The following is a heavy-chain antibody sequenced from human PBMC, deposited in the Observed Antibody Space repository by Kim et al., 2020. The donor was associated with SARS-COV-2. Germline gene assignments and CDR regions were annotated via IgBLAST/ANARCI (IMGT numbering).Heavy chain of an antibody. CDR3: AKVDTAMVGYYYYYGMDV. V-gene: IGHV3-9*01. CDR2: ISWNSGSI. J-gene: IGHJ6*02. CDR1: GFTFDDYA. Sequence: GGSLRLSCAASGFTFDDYAMHWVRQAPGKGLEWVSGISWNSGSIGYADSVKGRFTISRDNAKNSLYLQMNSLRAEDTALYYCAKVDTAMVGYYYYYGMDVWGQGTTVTVSS. D-gene: IGHD5-18*01.